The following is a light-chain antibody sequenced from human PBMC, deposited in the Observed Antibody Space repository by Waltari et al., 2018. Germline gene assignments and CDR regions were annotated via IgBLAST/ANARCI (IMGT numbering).Light chain of an antibody. CDR1: QSIGDR. Sequence: EIVLTQSPDFQSVTPKEKVTITCRASQSIGDRLHWYQQKPGQSPNLLIKYASQSFSGVPSRFSGSGSGTEFTLTINSLEAEDAATYYCHHSSGLPYTFGQGTKLEIK. J-gene: IGKJ2*01. CDR3: HHSSGLPYT. CDR2: YAS. V-gene: IGKV6-21*01.